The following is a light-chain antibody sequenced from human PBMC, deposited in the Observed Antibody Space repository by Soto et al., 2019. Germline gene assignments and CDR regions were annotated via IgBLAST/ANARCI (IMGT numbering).Light chain of an antibody. CDR2: DAS. Sequence: AIPVTQSPSSLCASVGDRGSIXCRASQGPRNHFAWYQQKPGKARKLLISDASSLQSGVPSRFSGSGSGTDFTLTISSLQPEDFATYYCLQDYNYPITFGQGTRLEIK. CDR3: LQDYNYPIT. CDR1: QGPRNH. J-gene: IGKJ5*01. V-gene: IGKV1-6*01.